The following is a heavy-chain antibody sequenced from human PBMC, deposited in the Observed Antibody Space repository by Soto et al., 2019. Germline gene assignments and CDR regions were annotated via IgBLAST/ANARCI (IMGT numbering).Heavy chain of an antibody. D-gene: IGHD3-9*01. CDR3: AKDPLADILTGYTDY. V-gene: IGHV3-23*01. Sequence: GGSLRLSCAASGFTFSSYAMSWVRQAPGKGLEWVSAISGSGGSTYYADSVKGRFTISRDNSKNTLYLQMNSLRAEDTAVYYCAKDPLADILTGYTDYWGQGTLVTVSS. CDR2: ISGSGGST. J-gene: IGHJ4*02. CDR1: GFTFSSYA.